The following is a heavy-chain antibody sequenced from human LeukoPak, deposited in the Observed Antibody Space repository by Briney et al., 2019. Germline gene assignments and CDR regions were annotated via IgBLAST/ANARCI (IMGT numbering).Heavy chain of an antibody. J-gene: IGHJ4*02. CDR1: GGTFSSYA. CDR2: ISAYNGNT. Sequence: ASVKVSCKASGGTFSSYAISWVRQAPGQGLEWMGWISAYNGNTNYAQKLQGRVTMTTDTSASTAYMELRSLRSDDTAVYYCARDFEYSSSWAYWGQGTLVTVSS. V-gene: IGHV1-18*01. CDR3: ARDFEYSSSWAY. D-gene: IGHD6-13*01.